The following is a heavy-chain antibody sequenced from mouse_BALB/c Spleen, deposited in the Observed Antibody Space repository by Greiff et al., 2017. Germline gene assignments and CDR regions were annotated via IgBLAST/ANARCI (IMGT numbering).Heavy chain of an antibody. CDR3: ARGATATNYYAMDY. D-gene: IGHD1-2*01. J-gene: IGHJ4*01. CDR1: GYTFTDYA. V-gene: IGHV1S137*01. CDR2: ISTYYGDA. Sequence: VQLQQSGAELVRPGVSVKISCKGSGYTFTDYAMHWVKQSHAKSLEWIGVISTYYGDASYNQKFKGKATMTVDKSSSTAYKELARLTSEDSAIYYCARGATATNYYAMDYWGQGTSVTVSS.